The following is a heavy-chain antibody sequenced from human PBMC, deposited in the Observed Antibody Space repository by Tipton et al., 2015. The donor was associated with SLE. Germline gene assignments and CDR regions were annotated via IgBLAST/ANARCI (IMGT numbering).Heavy chain of an antibody. V-gene: IGHV4-59*08. CDR3: AGDQYDSSGYYYPPHFDY. CDR1: GGSISSYY. J-gene: IGHJ4*02. CDR2: IYYSGST. Sequence: LRLSCTVSGGSISSYYWSWIRQPPGKGLEWIGYIYYSGSTNYNPSLKSRVTISVDTSKNQFSLKLGSVTAADTAVYYCAGDQYDSSGYYYPPHFDYWGQGTLVTVSS. D-gene: IGHD3-22*01.